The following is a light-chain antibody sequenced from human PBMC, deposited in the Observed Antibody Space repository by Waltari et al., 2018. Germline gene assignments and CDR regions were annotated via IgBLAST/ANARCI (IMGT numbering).Light chain of an antibody. CDR2: GTS. Sequence: DIQMTQSPSSVSASIGDRVTITCRASQDIGNRLAWYQQKPGKAPNLLIYGTSSLQTGVPSRFSGSGSGTEFTLTISSLQPEDFATYYCQQTKSFPITFGPGTKVDIK. CDR1: QDIGNR. V-gene: IGKV1-12*01. CDR3: QQTKSFPIT. J-gene: IGKJ3*01.